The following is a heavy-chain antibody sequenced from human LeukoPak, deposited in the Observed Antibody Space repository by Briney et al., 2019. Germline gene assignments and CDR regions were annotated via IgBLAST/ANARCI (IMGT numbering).Heavy chain of an antibody. CDR3: ASQYIEVSYYYHMDV. V-gene: IGHV3-23*01. D-gene: IGHD5-18*01. Sequence: GGSLRLSCAASGLTFSSYAMAWVRQAPGKGLEWVSTINGSGVSTYYGDSVKGRLIISRDNSKNTLYLQMNSLRVEDTAVYYCASQYIEVSYYYHMDVWGTGTTVIVSS. CDR1: GLTFSSYA. J-gene: IGHJ6*03. CDR2: INGSGVST.